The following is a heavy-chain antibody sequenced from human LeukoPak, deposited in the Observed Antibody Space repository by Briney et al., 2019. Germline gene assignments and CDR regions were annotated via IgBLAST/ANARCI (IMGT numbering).Heavy chain of an antibody. Sequence: GSLSLSCAASGFTFNNAWMSWIRQAPGKGLEWVGRIKSKTDGGTTDYAAPVKGRFTISIDDSKNTLYLQMNSLKTEDTAVYYCITFSMIVVVITDWGQGTLVTVSS. CDR3: ITFSMIVVVITD. CDR2: IKSKTDGGTT. CDR1: GFTFNNAW. D-gene: IGHD3-22*01. V-gene: IGHV3-15*01. J-gene: IGHJ4*02.